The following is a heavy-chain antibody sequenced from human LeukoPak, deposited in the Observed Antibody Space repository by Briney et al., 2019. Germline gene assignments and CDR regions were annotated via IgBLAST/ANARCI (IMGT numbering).Heavy chain of an antibody. D-gene: IGHD1-14*01. V-gene: IGHV3-48*04. CDR1: GFTFSSYG. CDR3: ARGGNRNQPGHYYYYMDV. Sequence: PGGSLRLSCAASGFTFSSYGMNWVRQAPGKGLEWVSYISSSSSTIYYADSVKGRFTISRDNAKNSLYLQMNSLRAEDTAVYYCARGGNRNQPGHYYYYMDVWGKGTTVTVSS. J-gene: IGHJ6*03. CDR2: ISSSSSTI.